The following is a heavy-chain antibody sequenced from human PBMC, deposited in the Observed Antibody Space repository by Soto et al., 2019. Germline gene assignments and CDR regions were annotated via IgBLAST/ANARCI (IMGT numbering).Heavy chain of an antibody. Sequence: GGSLRLSCTASGFTFGDYAMSWVRQAPGKGLEWVGFIRSKAYGGTTEYAASVKGRFTISRDDSKSIAYLQMSSLKTEDTAVYYSTRVGATTSRDAFDIWGQGTMVTVSS. D-gene: IGHD1-26*01. V-gene: IGHV3-49*04. CDR3: TRVGATTSRDAFDI. J-gene: IGHJ3*02. CDR1: GFTFGDYA. CDR2: IRSKAYGGTT.